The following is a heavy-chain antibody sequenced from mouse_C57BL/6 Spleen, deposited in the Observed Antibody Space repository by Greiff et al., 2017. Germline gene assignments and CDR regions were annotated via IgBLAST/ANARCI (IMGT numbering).Heavy chain of an antibody. J-gene: IGHJ2*01. Sequence: QVQLQQPGAELVKPGASVKLSCKASGYTFTSYWMHWVKQRPGQGLEWIGMIHPNSGSTNYNEKFKSKATLTVDKSSSTAYMQLSSLTSEDSAFYYCARSGSSCYVGYFDYWGQGTTLTVSS. D-gene: IGHD3-2*02. CDR2: IHPNSGST. CDR3: ARSGSSCYVGYFDY. V-gene: IGHV1-64*01. CDR1: GYTFTSYW.